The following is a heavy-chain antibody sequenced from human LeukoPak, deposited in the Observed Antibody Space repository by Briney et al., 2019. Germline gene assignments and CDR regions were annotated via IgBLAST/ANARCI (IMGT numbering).Heavy chain of an antibody. J-gene: IGHJ4*02. CDR3: ARRAATGSFDY. V-gene: IGHV3-23*01. CDR2: ISGNAGST. CDR1: GFTFSSYV. Sequence: GGSLRLSCAASGFTFSSYVMSWVRQAPGKGLEWVSSISGNAGSTAYADSVKGRLTISRDNSKSTLCLQMNSLRAEDTAVYYCARRAATGSFDYWGQGTLVTVFS. D-gene: IGHD1-1*01.